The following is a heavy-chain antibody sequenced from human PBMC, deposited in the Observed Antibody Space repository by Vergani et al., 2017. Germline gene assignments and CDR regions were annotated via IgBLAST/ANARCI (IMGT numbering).Heavy chain of an antibody. CDR2: ISYDGSNK. CDR3: AREASSWYSPNWFDP. CDR1: GFTFSSYG. Sequence: QVQLVESGGGVVQPGRSLRLSCAASGFTFSSYGMHWVRQAPGKGLEWVAVISYDGSNKYYADSVKGRFTISRDNSKNTLYLQMNSLRAEDTAVYYCAREASSWYSPNWFDPWGQGTLVTVSS. J-gene: IGHJ5*02. D-gene: IGHD6-13*01. V-gene: IGHV3-30*03.